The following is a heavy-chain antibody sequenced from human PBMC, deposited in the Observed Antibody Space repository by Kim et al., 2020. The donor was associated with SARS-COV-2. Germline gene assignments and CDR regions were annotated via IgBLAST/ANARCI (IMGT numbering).Heavy chain of an antibody. J-gene: IGHJ6*02. Sequence: ASVKVSCKASGYTFTSYGISWVRQAPGQGLEWMGWISAYNGNTNYAQKLQGRVTMTTDTSTSTAYMELRSLRSDDTAVYYCARARVGYSRKGVGYYGMDVWGQGTTVTVSS. CDR2: ISAYNGNT. CDR1: GYTFTSYG. CDR3: ARARVGYSRKGVGYYGMDV. D-gene: IGHD6-13*01. V-gene: IGHV1-18*01.